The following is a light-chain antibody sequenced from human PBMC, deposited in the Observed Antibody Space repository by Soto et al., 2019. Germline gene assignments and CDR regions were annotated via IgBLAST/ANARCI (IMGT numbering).Light chain of an antibody. CDR3: QQFSRPPLT. V-gene: IGKV3-20*01. J-gene: IGKJ4*01. CDR1: QSIASSY. CDR2: RTF. Sequence: EIVLTQSPGTLSLSPGARATRSCRASQSIASSYLAWYQQKPGQPPRLLLYRTFNSATGIPDRFSGSGSGTDFTLTISRLETADFAVYFCQQFSRPPLTFGGGTKVEI.